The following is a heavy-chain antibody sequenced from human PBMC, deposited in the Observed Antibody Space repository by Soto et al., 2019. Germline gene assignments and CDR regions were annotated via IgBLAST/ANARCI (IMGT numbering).Heavy chain of an antibody. CDR3: AAGYSTGLDAFDI. Sequence: GESLKISCKGSGYNFANFWIGWVRQMPGKGLEWMGMIFPGDSDTKNSPSLEGQITMSVDKSDSSAYLQWRSLKASDTAIYYCAAGYSTGLDAFDIWGQGTMVTVSS. CDR2: IFPGDSDT. J-gene: IGHJ3*02. D-gene: IGHD2-8*02. CDR1: GYNFANFW. V-gene: IGHV5-51*01.